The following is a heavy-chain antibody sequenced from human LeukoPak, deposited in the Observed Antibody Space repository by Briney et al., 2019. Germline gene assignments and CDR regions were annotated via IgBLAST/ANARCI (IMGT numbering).Heavy chain of an antibody. D-gene: IGHD3-10*01. CDR2: IIPIFGTA. V-gene: IGHV1-69*06. CDR3: ARDARGSGSYPV. CDR1: GGTFSSYA. Sequence: ASVKVSCKASGGTFSSYAISWVRQAPGQGLEWMGGIIPIFGTANYAQKFRGRVTITADKSTSTAYMELSSLRSEDTAVYYCARDARGSGSYPVWGKGTTVTVSS. J-gene: IGHJ6*04.